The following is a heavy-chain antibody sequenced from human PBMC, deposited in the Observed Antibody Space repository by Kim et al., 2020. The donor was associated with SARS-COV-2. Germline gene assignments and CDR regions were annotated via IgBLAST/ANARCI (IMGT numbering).Heavy chain of an antibody. CDR1: GSSFTKNW. Sequence: GESLKISCTGSGSSFTKNWIAWLRQTPGKGLEWLGIIYPEDSDVRYSPSFQGQVTFSADKSIPTVHLKWSSLKASDTALYYCARLSRHDRRGFLDSWGQGTLVTVSS. CDR3: ARLSRHDRRGFLDS. J-gene: IGHJ5*01. V-gene: IGHV5-51*01. CDR2: IYPEDSDV. D-gene: IGHD6-6*01.